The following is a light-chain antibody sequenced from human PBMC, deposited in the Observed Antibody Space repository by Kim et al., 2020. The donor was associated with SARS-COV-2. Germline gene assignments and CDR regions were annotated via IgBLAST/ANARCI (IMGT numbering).Light chain of an antibody. CDR1: QSISRY. J-gene: IGKJ1*01. Sequence: DIQMTQSPSSLSASVGDRVTITCRTSQSISRYLNWYQQKPGRAPKDLIYDLSNLQSGVPSRFSGSGSGTDFTLTISSLQPEDFATYYCQQSYSLPRTFGQGTKVDIK. CDR2: DLS. V-gene: IGKV1-39*01. CDR3: QQSYSLPRT.